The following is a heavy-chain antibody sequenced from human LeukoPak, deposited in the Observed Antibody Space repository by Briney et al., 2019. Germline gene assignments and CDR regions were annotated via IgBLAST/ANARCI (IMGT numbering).Heavy chain of an antibody. D-gene: IGHD5-24*01. Sequence: SETLSLTCTVSSGSISSYYWSWIRQPPGKGLEWIGYIYYSGSTNYNPSLKSRVTISVDTSKNQFSLKLSSVTAADTAVYYCAREGDGSAAFDIWGQGTMVTVSS. J-gene: IGHJ3*02. CDR3: AREGDGSAAFDI. CDR1: SGSISSYY. CDR2: IYYSGST. V-gene: IGHV4-59*01.